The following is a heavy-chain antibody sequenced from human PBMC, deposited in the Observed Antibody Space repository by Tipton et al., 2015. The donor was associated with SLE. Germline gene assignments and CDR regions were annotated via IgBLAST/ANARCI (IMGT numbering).Heavy chain of an antibody. Sequence: SLRLTCAASGFTFSNYWMSWVRQAPGKGLEWVANIKQDGSEKYYVDSVKGRFTISRDNAKNSLYLQMNSLRTEDTALYYCAKDISVWGPWGCFDYWGQGTLVTVSS. CDR2: IKQDGSEK. V-gene: IGHV3-7*03. J-gene: IGHJ4*02. D-gene: IGHD3-16*01. CDR1: GFTFSNYW. CDR3: AKDISVWGPWGCFDY.